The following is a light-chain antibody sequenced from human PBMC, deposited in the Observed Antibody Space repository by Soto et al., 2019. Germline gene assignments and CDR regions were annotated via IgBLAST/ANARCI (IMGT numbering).Light chain of an antibody. Sequence: EIVLTQSPGTLSLSPGERATLSCRASQSVSSSYLAWYQQKPGQAPRLLIYGASSRATGIPDRFNGSGSGTDVTLTISRLEPEDFAVYYCQQYGSSPPITFGQGTRLEIK. CDR3: QQYGSSPPIT. CDR1: QSVSSSY. CDR2: GAS. J-gene: IGKJ5*01. V-gene: IGKV3-20*01.